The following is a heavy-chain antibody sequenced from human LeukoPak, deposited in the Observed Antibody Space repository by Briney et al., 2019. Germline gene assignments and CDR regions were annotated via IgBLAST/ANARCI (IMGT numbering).Heavy chain of an antibody. J-gene: IGHJ4*02. CDR3: ARRLWFGEYGIDY. CDR2: IYHSGST. V-gene: IGHV4-30-2*01. CDR1: GGSISSGGYY. D-gene: IGHD3-10*01. Sequence: PSQTLSLTCTVSGGSISSGGYYWSWIRRPPGKGLEWIGYIYHSGSTYYNPSLKSRVTISVDTSKNQFSLKLSSVTAADTAVYYCARRLWFGEYGIDYWGQGTLVTVSS.